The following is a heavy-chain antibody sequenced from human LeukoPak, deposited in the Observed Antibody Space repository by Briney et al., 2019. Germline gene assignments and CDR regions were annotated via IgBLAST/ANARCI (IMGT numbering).Heavy chain of an antibody. CDR3: ARGGRRGARERGTAYYYYYYMDV. V-gene: IGHV4-38-2*02. D-gene: IGHD6-6*01. J-gene: IGHJ6*03. CDR2: FYHSGIT. CDR1: GYSISSGYF. Sequence: SETLSLTCTVSGYSISSGYFWGWIRQPPGKGLEWIGSFYHSGITYYNPSLKSRVTISVEMSKNQFSLKLSSVTAADTAVYYCARGGRRGARERGTAYYYYYYMDVWGKGTTVTVSS.